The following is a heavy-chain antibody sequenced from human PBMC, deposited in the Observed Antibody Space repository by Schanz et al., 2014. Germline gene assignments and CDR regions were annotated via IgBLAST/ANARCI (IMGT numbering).Heavy chain of an antibody. CDR3: AKDAPYPFDL. Sequence: EMQLLESGGGLIQPGGSLRLSCAASGFTFSTHAMSWVRQAPGKGLEWVSSISGDHRNTFYADSVKGRFTISRDNSKNTLYLQMNSLRAEDTAIYDCAKDAPYPFDLWGRGTLINVSS. CDR1: GFTFSTHA. CDR2: ISGDHRNT. J-gene: IGHJ2*01. V-gene: IGHV3-23*01.